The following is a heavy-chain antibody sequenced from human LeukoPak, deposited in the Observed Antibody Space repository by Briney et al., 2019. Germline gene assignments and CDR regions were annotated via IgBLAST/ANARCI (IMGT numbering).Heavy chain of an antibody. V-gene: IGHV6-1*01. CDR3: ARGSYSSGWYSYYFDY. CDR1: GDSVSSNSAA. CDR2: TYYRSKWYN. J-gene: IGHJ4*02. D-gene: IGHD6-19*01. Sequence: SQTLSLTCAISGDSVSSNSAAWNWIRQSPSRGLEWLGRTYYRSKWYNDYAVSVKSRITINPDTSKNQFSLQLNSVTPEDTAVHYCARGSYSSGWYSYYFDYWGQGTLVTVSS.